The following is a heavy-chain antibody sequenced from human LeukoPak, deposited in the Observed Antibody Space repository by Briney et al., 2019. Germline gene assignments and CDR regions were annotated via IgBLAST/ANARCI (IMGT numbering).Heavy chain of an antibody. V-gene: IGHV4-61*02. Sequence: SETLSLTCTVSGGSISSGSYYWSWIRQPAGKGLEWIGRIYTSGSTNYNPSLKSRVTISVDTSKNQFSLKLSSVTAADTAIYYCARYYYDSSGFPSPLDPWGQGTLVTVSS. CDR2: IYTSGST. CDR1: GGSISSGSYY. D-gene: IGHD3-22*01. CDR3: ARYYYDSSGFPSPLDP. J-gene: IGHJ5*02.